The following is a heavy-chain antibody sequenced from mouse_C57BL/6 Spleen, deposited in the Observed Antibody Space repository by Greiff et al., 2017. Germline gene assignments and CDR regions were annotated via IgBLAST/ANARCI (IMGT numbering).Heavy chain of an antibody. J-gene: IGHJ3*01. D-gene: IGHD2-2*01. Sequence: VQLQQSGAELVRPGASVKLSCTASGFNIKDYYMHWVKQRPEQGLEWIGRIDPEDGDTEYAPKFQGKATMTADTSSNTAYLQLSSLTSEDTAFYYCTTGGYGGPWFAYWGQGTLVTVSA. V-gene: IGHV14-1*01. CDR3: TTGGYGGPWFAY. CDR1: GFNIKDYY. CDR2: IDPEDGDT.